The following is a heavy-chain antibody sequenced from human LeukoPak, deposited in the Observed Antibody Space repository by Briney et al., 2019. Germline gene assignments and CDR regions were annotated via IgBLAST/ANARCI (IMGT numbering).Heavy chain of an antibody. V-gene: IGHV4-39*01. D-gene: IGHD2-2*01. CDR1: GGSISSSSYY. CDR3: ARGGYCSSTSCFWIWFDP. Sequence: SETLSLTCTVSGGSISSSSYYWGWIRQPPGKGLEWIGNIYYSGSTYYNPSLRSRVTISVDTSKNQFSLKLSSVTAADTTVYYCARGGYCSSTSCFWIWFDPWGQGTLVTVPS. J-gene: IGHJ5*02. CDR2: IYYSGST.